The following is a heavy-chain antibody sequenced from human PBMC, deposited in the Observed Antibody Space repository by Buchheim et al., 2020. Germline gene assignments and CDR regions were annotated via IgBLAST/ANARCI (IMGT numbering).Heavy chain of an antibody. CDR3: ARDIDY. Sequence: QVQLQESGPGLVKPSETLSLTCTVSGGSISSYYWSWIRQPPGKGLEWIGYIYHSGSTNYIPSLKSRVTISIDTSKNQVPLKLSSVTAADTAVYYCARDIDYWGQGTL. CDR2: IYHSGST. V-gene: IGHV4-59*01. CDR1: GGSISSYY. J-gene: IGHJ4*01.